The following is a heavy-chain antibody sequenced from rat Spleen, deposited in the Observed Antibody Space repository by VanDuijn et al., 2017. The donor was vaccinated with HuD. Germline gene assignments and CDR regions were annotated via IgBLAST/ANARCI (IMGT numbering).Heavy chain of an antibody. D-gene: IGHD1-11*01. V-gene: IGHV5-29*01. Sequence: EVQLVESGGGLVQPGRSLKLSCVASGFTFNNYWMTWVCQAPTKGLEWVATINYDGSSTYYRDSVKGRFTISRDNAKSTLYLQMDSLRSEDTATYYCGTDYFGGYVMDAWGQGVSVTVSS. CDR1: GFTFNNYW. J-gene: IGHJ4*01. CDR2: INYDGSST. CDR3: GTDYFGGYVMDA.